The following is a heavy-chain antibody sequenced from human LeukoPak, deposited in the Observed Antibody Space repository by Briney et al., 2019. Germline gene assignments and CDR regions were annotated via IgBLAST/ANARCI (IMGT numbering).Heavy chain of an antibody. Sequence: GGSLRLSCVASGFTFSDYSMTWIRQAPGKGLEWVSYISSSDSTIYYADSVKGRFTISRDNSRNTLYLQMNSLRAEDTAVYYCARDYGDYSLDYWGQGTLVTVSS. D-gene: IGHD4-17*01. J-gene: IGHJ4*02. CDR1: GFTFSDYS. V-gene: IGHV3-11*01. CDR2: ISSSDSTI. CDR3: ARDYGDYSLDY.